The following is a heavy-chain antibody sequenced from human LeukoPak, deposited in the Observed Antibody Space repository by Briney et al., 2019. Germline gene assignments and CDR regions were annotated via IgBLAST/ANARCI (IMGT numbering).Heavy chain of an antibody. CDR2: IWYDGTNK. CDR1: GFTFSSYS. V-gene: IGHV3-33*08. D-gene: IGHD3-10*01. Sequence: GGSLRLSCAASGFTFSSYSMNWVRQAPGKGLGWVAVIWYDGTNKYYADSVRGRFTISRDNSKNTLYLQMNSLRAEDTALYYCAREKGSRITMVRGIPDYWGQGTLVTVSS. CDR3: AREKGSRITMVRGIPDY. J-gene: IGHJ4*02.